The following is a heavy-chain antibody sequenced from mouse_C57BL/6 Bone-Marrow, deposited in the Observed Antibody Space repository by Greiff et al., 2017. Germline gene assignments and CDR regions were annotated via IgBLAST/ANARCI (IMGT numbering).Heavy chain of an antibody. D-gene: IGHD1-1*01. CDR2: IYPGDGDT. CDR1: GYAFSSSW. V-gene: IGHV1-82*01. J-gene: IGHJ2*01. CDR3: ARYYYGSSDYFDY. Sequence: QVQLQQSGPELVKPGASVKISCKASGYAFSSSWMNWVKQRPGKGLEWIGRIYPGDGDTNYNGKFKGTATLTADKSSSTAYMQLSSLTSEDSAVYFCARYYYGSSDYFDYWGQGTTLTVSS.